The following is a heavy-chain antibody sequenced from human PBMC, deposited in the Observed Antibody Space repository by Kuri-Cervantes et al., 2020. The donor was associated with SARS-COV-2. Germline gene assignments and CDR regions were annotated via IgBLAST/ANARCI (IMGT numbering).Heavy chain of an antibody. CDR3: ARGVGGGETFDF. V-gene: IGHV4-59*12. CDR1: GGSISSYY. CDR2: IYYSGST. Sequence: SETLSLTCTVSGGSISSYYWSWIRQPPGKGLEWIGYIYYSGSTNYNPSLKSRATIFLDTSKNQFSLKLRSVTAADTAMYYCARGVGGGETFDFWGQGTLVTVSS. J-gene: IGHJ4*02. D-gene: IGHD3-16*01.